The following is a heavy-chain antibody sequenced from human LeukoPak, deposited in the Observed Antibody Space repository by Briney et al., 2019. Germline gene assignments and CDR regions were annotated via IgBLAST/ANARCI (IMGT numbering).Heavy chain of an antibody. J-gene: IGHJ4*02. Sequence: SETLSLTCTVSGGSISSSSYYWGWIRQPPGKGQEWIGSIYYSGSTYYNPSLKSRVTISVDTSKNQFSLNLSSVTAADTAVYFCARDEGSSYPFDYWGQGTLVTVSS. CDR2: IYYSGST. CDR3: ARDEGSSYPFDY. V-gene: IGHV4-39*07. CDR1: GGSISSSSYY. D-gene: IGHD2-2*01.